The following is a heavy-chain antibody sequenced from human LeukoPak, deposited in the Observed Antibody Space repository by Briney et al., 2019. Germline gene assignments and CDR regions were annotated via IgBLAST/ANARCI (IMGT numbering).Heavy chain of an antibody. J-gene: IGHJ4*02. CDR3: AKEGCSSTSCYVEVDC. CDR1: GFTFSSHS. D-gene: IGHD2-2*01. Sequence: GGSLRLSCAASGFTFSSHSMNWVRQAPGKGLEWVSSISSSSSYIYYADSVKGRFTISRDNAKNSLYLQMNSLRAEDPAAYYCAKEGCSSTSCYVEVDCWGQGTLVTVSS. V-gene: IGHV3-21*04. CDR2: ISSSSSYI.